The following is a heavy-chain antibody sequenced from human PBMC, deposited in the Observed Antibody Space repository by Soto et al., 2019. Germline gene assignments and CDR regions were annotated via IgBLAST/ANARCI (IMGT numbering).Heavy chain of an antibody. J-gene: IGHJ6*03. D-gene: IGHD6-6*01. V-gene: IGHV4-34*01. CDR3: ARGSFSRLVYYYYYMDV. CDR2: INHSGST. CDR1: GGSFSGYY. Sequence: PSETLSLTCAVYGGSFSGYYWSWIRQPPGKGLEWIGEINHSGSTNYNPSLKSRVTISVDTSKNQFSLKLSSVTAADTAVYFCARGSFSRLVYYYYYMDVWGKGTTVTVSS.